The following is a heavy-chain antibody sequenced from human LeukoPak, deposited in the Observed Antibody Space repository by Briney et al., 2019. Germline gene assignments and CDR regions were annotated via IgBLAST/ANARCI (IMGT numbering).Heavy chain of an antibody. J-gene: IGHJ4*02. V-gene: IGHV3-33*06. CDR1: GFTFSSYA. Sequence: PGGSLRLSCAASGFTFSSYAMHWVRQAPGKGLEWVAVIWYDGSNKYYADSVKGRFTISRDNSKNTLYLQMNSLRAEDTAVYYCAKDPSYYYDSSGLDWWGQGTLVTVSS. CDR3: AKDPSYYYDSSGLDW. CDR2: IWYDGSNK. D-gene: IGHD3-22*01.